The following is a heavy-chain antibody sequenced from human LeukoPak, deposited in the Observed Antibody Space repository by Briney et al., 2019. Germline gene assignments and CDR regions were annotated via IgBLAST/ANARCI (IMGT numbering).Heavy chain of an antibody. V-gene: IGHV3-43*02. CDR3: ASESETSGWYDY. J-gene: IGHJ4*02. Sequence: GGSLRLSCAAPGFIFDNYAIHWVRQAPGKGLEWVSLISGDGGSTFYADSVRGRFTISRDNTRKSLSLQMSSLRSEDTALYYCASESETSGWYDYWGQGTLATVSS. CDR1: GFIFDNYA. D-gene: IGHD6-19*01. CDR2: ISGDGGST.